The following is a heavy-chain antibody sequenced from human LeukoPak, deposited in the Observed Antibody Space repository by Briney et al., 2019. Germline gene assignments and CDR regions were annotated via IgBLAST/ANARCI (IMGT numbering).Heavy chain of an antibody. Sequence: SVKVSCKASGDTFSDYTVSWVRQAHGQGLEWMGRIIPIFGTRNYAQKFQDIVTITTDESTSTVYMELSSLRSEDTAVYYCARGETILNWFDPWGQGTLVTVSS. CDR1: GDTFSDYT. CDR3: ARGETILNWFDP. D-gene: IGHD1-1*01. V-gene: IGHV1-69*05. CDR2: IIPIFGTR. J-gene: IGHJ5*02.